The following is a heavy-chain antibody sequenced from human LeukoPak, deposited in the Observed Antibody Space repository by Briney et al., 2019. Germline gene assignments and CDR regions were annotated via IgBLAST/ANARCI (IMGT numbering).Heavy chain of an antibody. CDR3: ARESMIARERKFDY. D-gene: IGHD3-22*01. CDR1: GYPLTTYY. V-gene: IGHV1-46*01. CDR2: INPSGGST. Sequence: ASVKVSCKASGYPLTTYYMHWVRQAPGQGLEWVGIINPSGGSTNYAQRFQGRVTMTRDTSTSTVYMELSSLRSEDTAVYYCARESMIARERKFDYWGQGTLVTVS. J-gene: IGHJ4*02.